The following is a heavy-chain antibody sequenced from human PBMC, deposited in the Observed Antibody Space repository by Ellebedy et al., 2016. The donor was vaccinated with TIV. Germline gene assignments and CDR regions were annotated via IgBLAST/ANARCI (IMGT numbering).Heavy chain of an antibody. J-gene: IGHJ6*02. V-gene: IGHV1-2*02. CDR3: ARVRRGSSGMDV. Sequence: ASVKVSCKASGYTFTANYVHWVRQAPGRGLEWMGWINPDSGVTNFAQKFQGRVTMTRDTSVNTAYMELSRLESADTAVYYCARVRRGSSGMDVWGQGTTVTVS. D-gene: IGHD6-13*01. CDR1: GYTFTANY. CDR2: INPDSGVT.